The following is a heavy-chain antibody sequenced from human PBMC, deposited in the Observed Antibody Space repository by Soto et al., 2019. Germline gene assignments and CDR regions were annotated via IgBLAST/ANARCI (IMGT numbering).Heavy chain of an antibody. CDR2: ISYDGTNK. Sequence: QVQLVESGGGVVQPGRSLRLSCAASGFTFSSYAMYWVRQAPGKGLAWVAVISYDGTNKYYADSVEGRFTISRDNSKNTLYLQMDSLRAEDTAVYYCAKALSSHSSGWSPFDYWGQGTLVTVSS. D-gene: IGHD6-19*01. J-gene: IGHJ4*02. CDR1: GFTFSSYA. CDR3: AKALSSHSSGWSPFDY. V-gene: IGHV3-30*18.